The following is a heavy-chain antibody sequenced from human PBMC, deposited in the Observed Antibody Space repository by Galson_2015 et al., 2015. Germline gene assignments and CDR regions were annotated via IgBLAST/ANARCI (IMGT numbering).Heavy chain of an antibody. CDR3: ARDLDY. J-gene: IGHJ4*02. CDR2: ITVSSRSI. V-gene: IGHV3-48*02. CDR1: GFTFSTYS. Sequence: SLRLSCAASGFTFSTYSMTWFRQPPGKGLEWVSLITVSSRSIYSADSVKGRFTISRDDAKRSLYLEMRSLREEDTAVYYCARDLDYWGQGTLVTVSS.